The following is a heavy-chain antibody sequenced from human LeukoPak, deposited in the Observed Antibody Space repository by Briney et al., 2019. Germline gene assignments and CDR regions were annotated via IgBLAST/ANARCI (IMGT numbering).Heavy chain of an antibody. J-gene: IGHJ4*02. V-gene: IGHV3-7*01. D-gene: IGHD5-12*01. CDR2: IQQGGSEK. Sequence: PGGSLRLSCAASGFTFGRYWMTWVRQAPGKGLEWVANIQQGGSEKNYADSVKGRFTISRDNAKNSLYLQMNSLRAEDTAVYYCARDWGNSGYDVHDYWGQGTLVTVSS. CDR3: ARDWGNSGYDVHDY. CDR1: GFTFGRYW.